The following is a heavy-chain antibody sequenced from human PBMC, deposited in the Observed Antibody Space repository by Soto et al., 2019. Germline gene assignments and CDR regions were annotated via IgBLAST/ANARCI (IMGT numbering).Heavy chain of an antibody. CDR2: IIPIFGTV. CDR3: ARDFQYSSSSTYDY. V-gene: IGHV1-69*13. Sequence: ASVKVSCKASGVTFSSYAISWVRQAPGQGLEWMGGIIPIFGTVNYAQKFQGRVTITADESTSTAYMELSSLRSEDTAVYYCARDFQYSSSSTYDYWGQGTLVTVSS. D-gene: IGHD6-6*01. J-gene: IGHJ4*02. CDR1: GVTFSSYA.